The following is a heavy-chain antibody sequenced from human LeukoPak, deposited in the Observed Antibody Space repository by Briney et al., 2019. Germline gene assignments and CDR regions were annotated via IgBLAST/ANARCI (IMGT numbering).Heavy chain of an antibody. Sequence: ASVKVSCKASGYTFTGYYMHWVRQAPGQGLEWMGWINPNSGGTNYAQKFQGRVTMTRNTSISTAYMELSSLRSEDTAVYYCARPEMSGYSYGYYYYYYGMDVWGQGTTVTVSS. CDR3: ARPEMSGYSYGYYYYYYGMDV. CDR1: GYTFTGYY. J-gene: IGHJ6*02. CDR2: INPNSGGT. V-gene: IGHV1-2*02. D-gene: IGHD5-18*01.